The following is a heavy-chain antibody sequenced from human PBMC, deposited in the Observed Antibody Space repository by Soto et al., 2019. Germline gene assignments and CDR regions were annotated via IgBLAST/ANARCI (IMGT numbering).Heavy chain of an antibody. CDR2: IYYSGST. D-gene: IGHD3-22*01. Sequence: QVQLQESGPGLVKPSQTLSLTCTVSGGSISSGGYYWSWIRQHPGKGLEWIGYIYYSGSTYYNPSLKSRVTISVDTSKNQFSLKLSSVTAADTAVYYCARDGQIPPDYYDSSGYYGWFDRWGQGTLVTVSS. CDR1: GGSISSGGYY. CDR3: ARDGQIPPDYYDSSGYYGWFDR. V-gene: IGHV4-31*03. J-gene: IGHJ5*02.